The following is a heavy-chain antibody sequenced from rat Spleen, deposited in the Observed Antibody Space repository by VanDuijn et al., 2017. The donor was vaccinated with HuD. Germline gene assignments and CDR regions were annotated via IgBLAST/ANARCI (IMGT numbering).Heavy chain of an antibody. CDR1: GFTFSSFP. J-gene: IGHJ4*01. Sequence: EVQLVESGGGLVQPGGSLKLSCAASGFTFSSFPMAWVRQAPTKGLEWVASISSGGGGIYYTDSVKGRFTISRDNAKSTLYLQMDSLGSEDTASYYCTRHHYDGYYHGPVFGVMDAWGRGASVTVSS. CDR3: TRHHYDGYYHGPVFGVMDA. V-gene: IGHV5-46*01. CDR2: ISSGGGGI. D-gene: IGHD1-12*03.